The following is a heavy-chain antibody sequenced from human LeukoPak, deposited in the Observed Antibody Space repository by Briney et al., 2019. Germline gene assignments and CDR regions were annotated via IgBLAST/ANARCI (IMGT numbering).Heavy chain of an antibody. D-gene: IGHD3-22*01. J-gene: IGHJ6*02. CDR3: ASHYYDSTNYYYGMDV. CDR1: GGSISSSNW. Sequence: SSETLSLTCAVSGGSISSSNWWSWVRQPPGKGLEWIGEIYHSGSTNYNPSLKSRVTISVDNSKNQFSLKLSSVTAADTAVYYCASHYYDSTNYYYGMDVWGQGTTVTVSS. CDR2: IYHSGST. V-gene: IGHV4-4*02.